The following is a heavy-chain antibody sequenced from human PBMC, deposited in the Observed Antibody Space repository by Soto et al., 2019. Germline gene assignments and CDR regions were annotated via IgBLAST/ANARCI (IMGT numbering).Heavy chain of an antibody. V-gene: IGHV3-33*01. CDR2: IWYDGSNK. D-gene: IGHD3-22*01. Sequence: SLRLSCAASGFTFSSYGMHWVRQAPGKGLEWLAVIWYDGSNKYYADSVKGRFTISRDNSKNTLYLQMNSLRAEDTAVYYCARDATYYYDSSGYYSEYFQHWGQGTLVTVSS. CDR3: ARDATYYYDSSGYYSEYFQH. J-gene: IGHJ1*01. CDR1: GFTFSSYG.